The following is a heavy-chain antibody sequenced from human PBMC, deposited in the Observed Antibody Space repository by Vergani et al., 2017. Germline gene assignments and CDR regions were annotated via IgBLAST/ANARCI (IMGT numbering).Heavy chain of an antibody. Sequence: EVQLLESGGGLVQPGGSLRLSCEASGFSFPGYAMSWVRQAPGKGLEWVSGISWNSGAVDYADSVRGRFTISRDNAKNSLFLEMNSLRAEDTAVYYCARDLLPNYDFWSGYSHAYYYYYGMDVWGQGTTVTVSS. V-gene: IGHV3-9*01. CDR1: GFSFPGYA. CDR2: ISWNSGAV. D-gene: IGHD3-3*01. CDR3: ARDLLPNYDFWSGYSHAYYYYYGMDV. J-gene: IGHJ6*02.